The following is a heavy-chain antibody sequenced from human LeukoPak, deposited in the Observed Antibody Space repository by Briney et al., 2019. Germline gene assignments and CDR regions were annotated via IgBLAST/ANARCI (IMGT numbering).Heavy chain of an antibody. Sequence: SETLSLTCTVSGGSIGSYYWSWIRQPPGKGLEWIGYIYYSGSTNYNPSLKSRVTISVDTSKNQFSLKLSSVTAADTAVYYCARGGSYPFFYWGQGTLVTVSS. V-gene: IGHV4-59*01. CDR3: ARGGSYPFFY. CDR2: IYYSGST. D-gene: IGHD3-16*01. J-gene: IGHJ4*02. CDR1: GGSIGSYY.